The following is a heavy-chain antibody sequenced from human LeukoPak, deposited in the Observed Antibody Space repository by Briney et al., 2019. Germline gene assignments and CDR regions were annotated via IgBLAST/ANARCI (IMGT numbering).Heavy chain of an antibody. J-gene: IGHJ4*02. Sequence: GGSLRLSCAASGFTFSDYWMHWGRQVPGKGLVWVARINADGSITNHADSVKGRFTISRGNAENTLYLQMNSLRAEDTAVYYCARGAHLPGIDYWGKGTLVTVSS. CDR1: GFTFSDYW. CDR2: INADGSIT. CDR3: ARGAHLPGIDY. V-gene: IGHV3-74*01.